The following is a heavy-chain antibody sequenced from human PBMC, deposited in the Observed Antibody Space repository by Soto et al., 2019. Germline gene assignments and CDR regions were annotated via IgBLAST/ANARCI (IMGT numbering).Heavy chain of an antibody. D-gene: IGHD3-3*01. Sequence: QLQLQESGPGLVKPSETLSLTCTVSGGSISSSSYYWGWIRQPPGKGLEWIGSIYYSGSTYYNPSRKSRVTISVDTSKNQLSLKLSSVTAADTAVYYCARRPYYDFWSGYSQTNNWFDPWGQGTLVTVSS. CDR3: ARRPYYDFWSGYSQTNNWFDP. CDR2: IYYSGST. CDR1: GGSISSSSYY. V-gene: IGHV4-39*01. J-gene: IGHJ5*02.